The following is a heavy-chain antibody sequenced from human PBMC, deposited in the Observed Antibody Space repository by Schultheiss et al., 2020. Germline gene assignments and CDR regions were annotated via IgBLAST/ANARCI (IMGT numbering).Heavy chain of an antibody. CDR1: GGSISSSSYY. CDR3: ARLIAAAIYYFDY. Sequence: AETLSLTCTVSGGSISSSSYYWGWIRQPPGKGLEWIGSIYYSGSTYYNPSLKSRVTISVDTAMNQFSLKLSSVTAADTAVYYCARLIAAAIYYFDYWGQGTLVTVSS. J-gene: IGHJ4*02. V-gene: IGHV4-39*01. CDR2: IYYSGST. D-gene: IGHD6-13*01.